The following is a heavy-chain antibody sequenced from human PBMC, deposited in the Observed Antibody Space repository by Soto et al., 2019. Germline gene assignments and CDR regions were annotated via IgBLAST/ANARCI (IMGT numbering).Heavy chain of an antibody. J-gene: IGHJ4*02. V-gene: IGHV1-18*01. Sequence: QVQLVQSGGEVKKPGASVRVSCKTSGYTFSNFGISWLRQAPGQGLEWMGWISSFNSNTRYAQTFQGRVTMFTDTSASTAYMELRSLRSDDTAIYYCARDRTLVTTTRAVDFWCQGTLVTVSS. CDR1: GYTFSNFG. CDR3: ARDRTLVTTTRAVDF. CDR2: ISSFNSNT. D-gene: IGHD3-22*01.